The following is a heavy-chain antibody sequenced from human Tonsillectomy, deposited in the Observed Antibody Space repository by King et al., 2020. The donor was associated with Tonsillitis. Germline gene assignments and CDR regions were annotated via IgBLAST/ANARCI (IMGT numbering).Heavy chain of an antibody. CDR1: GASMKSYY. J-gene: IGHJ4*02. V-gene: IGHV4-59*01. CDR2: IYDSGTT. Sequence: VQLQESGPGLVKPSETLSLTCSVSGASMKSYYWAWLRQPPGKGLEYIGYIYDSGTTNYNPSLKSRVTLSVDTSKNQFSLKMTSVTAADTAVYYCAKLDGTSDPFDDWGQGSLVTVSS. CDR3: AKLDGTSDPFDD. D-gene: IGHD5-24*01.